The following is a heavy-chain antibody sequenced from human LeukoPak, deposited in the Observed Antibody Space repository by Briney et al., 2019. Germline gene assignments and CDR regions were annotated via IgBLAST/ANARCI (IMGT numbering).Heavy chain of an antibody. Sequence: SETLSLTCAVYGGSFSGYYWSWIRQPPGKGLEWIGEINHSGSTNYNPSLKSRVTISVDTSKNQFSLKLSSVTAADTAVYYCARGLGESYYYDSSGYALFDYWGQGTLVTVSS. CDR2: INHSGST. CDR3: ARGLGESYYYDSSGYALFDY. V-gene: IGHV4-34*01. D-gene: IGHD3-22*01. CDR1: GGSFSGYY. J-gene: IGHJ4*02.